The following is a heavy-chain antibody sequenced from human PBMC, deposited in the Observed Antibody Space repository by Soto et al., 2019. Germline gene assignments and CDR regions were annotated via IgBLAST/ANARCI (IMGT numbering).Heavy chain of an antibody. CDR3: ARGNMDV. J-gene: IGHJ6*02. D-gene: IGHD1-1*01. Sequence: QVQLVESGGGVVQPGRSLRLSCAASAFTLSKFAMHWLRQAPGKRLEWVAVTSKDGINTYYADSVKGRFTISRDNSKCTTYLQMNLLRTGDTALYFCARGNMDVWGQGTTVTVSS. CDR1: AFTLSKFA. V-gene: IGHV3-30-3*01. CDR2: TSKDGINT.